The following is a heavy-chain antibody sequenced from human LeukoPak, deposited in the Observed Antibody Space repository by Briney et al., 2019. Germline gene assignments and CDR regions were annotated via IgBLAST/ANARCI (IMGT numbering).Heavy chain of an antibody. D-gene: IGHD3-22*01. J-gene: IGHJ4*02. CDR2: INHSGST. CDR1: GGSFSGFY. V-gene: IGHV4-34*01. Sequence: SETLSLTCAVYGGSFSGFYWSWIRQPPGKGLEWIGEINHSGSTYYNPSLKSRVTISEDTSKNQFSLKLTSVTAADTAVYYCATLGEYYDSSGYYYNWGQGTLVTVSS. CDR3: ATLGEYYDSSGYYYN.